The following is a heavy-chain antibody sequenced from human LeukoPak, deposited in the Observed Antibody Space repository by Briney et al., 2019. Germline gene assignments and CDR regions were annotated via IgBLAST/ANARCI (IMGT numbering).Heavy chain of an antibody. V-gene: IGHV1-18*01. CDR3: ARDTTPKDYYYYMDV. J-gene: IGHJ6*03. CDR2: ISAYNGNT. CDR1: GYTFTSYG. D-gene: IGHD1-26*01. Sequence: ASVKVSCKASGYTFTSYGISWVRQAPGQGLEWMGWISAYNGNTNYAQKLQGRVTMTTDTSTSTAYMELRSLRSDDTAVYYCARDTTPKDYYYYMDVWGKGTTVTVSS.